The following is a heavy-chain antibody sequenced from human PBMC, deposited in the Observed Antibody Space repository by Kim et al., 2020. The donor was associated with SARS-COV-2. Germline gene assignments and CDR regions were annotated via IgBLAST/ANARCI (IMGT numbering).Heavy chain of an antibody. CDR2: INHSGST. Sequence: SETLSLTCAVYGGSFSGYYWSWIRQPPGKGLEWIGEINHSGSTNYNPSLKSRVTISVDTSKNQFSLKLSSVTAADTAVYYCARGTWGGVGWFGELLTPTNWFDPWGQGTLVTVSS. CDR3: ARGTWGGVGWFGELLTPTNWFDP. D-gene: IGHD3-10*01. J-gene: IGHJ5*02. V-gene: IGHV4-34*01. CDR1: GGSFSGYY.